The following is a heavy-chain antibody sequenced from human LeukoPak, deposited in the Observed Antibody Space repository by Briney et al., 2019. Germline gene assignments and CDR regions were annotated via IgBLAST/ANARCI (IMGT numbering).Heavy chain of an antibody. CDR3: ARMTVSGRDNWFDP. CDR1: GYTFTGYY. CDR2: INPNSGGT. Sequence: ASVKVSCKASGYTFTGYYMHWVRQAPGQGLEWMGWINPNSGGTNYAQKFQGRVTITRNTPINTAYMELSSLTSEDTAVYYCARMTVSGRDNWFDPWGQGTLVIVSS. V-gene: IGHV1-2*02. J-gene: IGHJ5*02. D-gene: IGHD6-19*01.